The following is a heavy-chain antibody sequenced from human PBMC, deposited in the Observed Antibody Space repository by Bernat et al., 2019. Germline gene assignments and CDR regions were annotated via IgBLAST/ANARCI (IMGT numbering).Heavy chain of an antibody. V-gene: IGHV1-46*01. Sequence: QVQLVQSGAEVKEPGAAMKVSCRASGFTVTNYYMHWVRQAPGQGLEWMGIIIPRGGSTGYAQRFQGRITITTDTSANTVYMDLSSLTSEDTAVYYCVRARVALRGGWSRTTKHNWFDPWGQGTLVTVSS. J-gene: IGHJ5*02. CDR2: IIPRGGST. D-gene: IGHD6-19*01. CDR3: VRARVALRGGWSRTTKHNWFDP. CDR1: GFTVTNYY.